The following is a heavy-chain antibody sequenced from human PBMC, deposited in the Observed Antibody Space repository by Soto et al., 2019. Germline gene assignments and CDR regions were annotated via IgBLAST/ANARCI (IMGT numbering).Heavy chain of an antibody. Sequence: GASVKVSCKASGYTFTSYPMHWVRQAPGQGLEWMGGIIPIFGTANYAQKFQGRVTITADESTSTAYMELSSLRSEDTAVYYCARAGPDTAMVPLDYWGQGTLVTVSS. CDR3: ARAGPDTAMVPLDY. CDR2: IIPIFGTA. J-gene: IGHJ4*02. CDR1: GYTFTSYP. D-gene: IGHD5-18*01. V-gene: IGHV1-69*13.